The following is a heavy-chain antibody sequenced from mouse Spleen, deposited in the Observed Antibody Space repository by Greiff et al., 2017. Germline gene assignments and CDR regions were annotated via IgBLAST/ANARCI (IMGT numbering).Heavy chain of an antibody. V-gene: IGHV1-5*01. CDR1: GYTFTSYW. CDR2: IYPGNSDT. CDR3: TRITTVVATRGGYFDY. J-gene: IGHJ2*01. D-gene: IGHD1-1*01. Sequence: VQLQQSGTVLARPGASVKMSCKTSGYTFTSYWMHWVKQRPGQGLEWIGAIYPGNSDTSYNQKFKGKAKLTAVTSASTAYMELSSLTNEDSAVYYCTRITTVVATRGGYFDYWGQGTTLTVSS.